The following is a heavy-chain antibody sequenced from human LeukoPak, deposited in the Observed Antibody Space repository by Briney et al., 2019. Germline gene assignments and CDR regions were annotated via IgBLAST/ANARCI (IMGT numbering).Heavy chain of an antibody. CDR1: GGSISSGSYY. J-gene: IGHJ4*02. CDR3: ARVSGFGYSYGTQDY. D-gene: IGHD5-18*01. Sequence: PSQTLSLTCTVSGGSISSGSYYWSWIRQPAGKGLEWIGRIYTSGSTNYNPSLKSRVTISVDTPKNQFSLKLSSVTAADTAVYYCARVSGFGYSYGTQDYWGQGTLVTVSS. CDR2: IYTSGST. V-gene: IGHV4-61*02.